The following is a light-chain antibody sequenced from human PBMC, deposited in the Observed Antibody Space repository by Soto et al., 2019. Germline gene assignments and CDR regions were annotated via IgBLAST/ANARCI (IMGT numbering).Light chain of an antibody. CDR1: QTIRNW. Sequence: DIQMTQSTSTLSASVVDRVTITCRASQTIRNWLAWYQQKPGKAPKLLIYKASTLKSGVPSRFSGSGSGTDFTLTISSLQPEDFATYYCQQTYTTPITFGQGTRLEIK. CDR2: KAS. CDR3: QQTYTTPIT. V-gene: IGKV1-5*03. J-gene: IGKJ5*01.